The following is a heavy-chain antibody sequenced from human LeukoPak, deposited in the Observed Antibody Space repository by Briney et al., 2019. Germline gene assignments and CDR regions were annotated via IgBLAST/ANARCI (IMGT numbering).Heavy chain of an antibody. CDR3: ARGGQYCSSTSCLANWFDP. CDR1: GYIFTTYW. Sequence: GESLKISCRGSGYIFTTYWIGWVRQMPGKGLEWMGIIYPGDSDTRYSPSFQGQVTISADKSISTAYLQWSSLKASDTAMYYCARGGQYCSSTSCLANWFDPWGQGTLVTVSS. D-gene: IGHD2-2*01. J-gene: IGHJ5*02. CDR2: IYPGDSDT. V-gene: IGHV5-51*01.